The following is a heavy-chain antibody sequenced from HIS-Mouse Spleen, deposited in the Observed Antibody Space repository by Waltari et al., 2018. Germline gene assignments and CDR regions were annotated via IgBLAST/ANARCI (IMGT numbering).Heavy chain of an antibody. V-gene: IGHV1-2*02. D-gene: IGHD2-2*01. CDR1: GYTFTGYY. CDR3: ARDLGYCSSTSCYRLDY. J-gene: IGHJ4*02. CDR2: INPNRGGT. Sequence: QVQLVQSGAEVKKPGASVKVSCKASGYTFTGYYMHWVRQAPGQGLEWMGWINPNRGGTNYAKKFQGRVTMTRDTSISTAYMELSRLRSDDTAVYYCARDLGYCSSTSCYRLDYWGQGTLVTVSS.